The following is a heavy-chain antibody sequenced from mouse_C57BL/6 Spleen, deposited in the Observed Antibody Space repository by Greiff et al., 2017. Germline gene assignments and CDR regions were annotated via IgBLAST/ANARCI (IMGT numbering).Heavy chain of an antibody. Sequence: VQLQQSGAELVRPGASVTLSCKASGYTFTDYEMHWVKQTPVHGLEWIGAIDPETGGTAYNQKFKGKAILTADKSSSTAYMELRSLTSEDSAVYYCTRERGITTVVAYYFDYWGQGTTLTVSS. D-gene: IGHD1-1*01. CDR3: TRERGITTVVAYYFDY. V-gene: IGHV1-15*01. CDR2: IDPETGGT. CDR1: GYTFTDYE. J-gene: IGHJ2*01.